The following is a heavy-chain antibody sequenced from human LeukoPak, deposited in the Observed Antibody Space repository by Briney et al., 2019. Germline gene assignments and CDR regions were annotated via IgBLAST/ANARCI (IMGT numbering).Heavy chain of an antibody. J-gene: IGHJ3*02. V-gene: IGHV3-33*01. CDR1: GFTFSSYG. CDR3: ARDDYDYVWGSYRYREFAFDI. CDR2: IWYDGSNK. D-gene: IGHD3-16*02. Sequence: PGGSLRLSCAASGFTFSSYGMHWVRQAPGRGLEWVAVIWYDGSNKYYADSVKGRFTISRDNSKNTLYLQMNSLRAEDTAVYYCARDDYDYVWGSYRYREFAFDIWGQGTMVTVSS.